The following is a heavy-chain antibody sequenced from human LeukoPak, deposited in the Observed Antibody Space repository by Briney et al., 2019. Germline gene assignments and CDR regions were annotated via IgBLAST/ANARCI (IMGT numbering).Heavy chain of an antibody. D-gene: IGHD5-24*01. J-gene: IGHJ4*02. Sequence: PGGSLRLSCAAPGFSFSNYGMHWVRQAPGKGLERVAVISYDGSNKEYADSVKGRFTISRDKTKTTLYLQMNSLRGDDTAVYYCARDLGWLQAFDYWGQGTLVTVSS. V-gene: IGHV3-30-3*01. CDR3: ARDLGWLQAFDY. CDR1: GFSFSNYG. CDR2: ISYDGSNK.